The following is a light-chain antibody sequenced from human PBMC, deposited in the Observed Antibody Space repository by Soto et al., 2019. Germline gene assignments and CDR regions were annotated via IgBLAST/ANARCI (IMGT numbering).Light chain of an antibody. CDR1: QSIGTN. CDR2: GAS. CDR3: QQYNNWPYT. V-gene: IGKV3-15*01. Sequence: EVVMTQSPATLSLSPGESATLSCGASQSIGTNLAWYQQTPGQAPRLLISGASSRATGMPARFNGSGSGTEFTLTINGLQSEDLAIYFCQQYNNWPYTFGQGTRLEIK. J-gene: IGKJ5*01.